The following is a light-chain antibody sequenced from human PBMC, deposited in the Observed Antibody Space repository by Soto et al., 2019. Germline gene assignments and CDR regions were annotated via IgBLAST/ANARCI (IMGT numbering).Light chain of an antibody. V-gene: IGKV3-15*01. J-gene: IGKJ2*01. CDR1: QSISSN. CDR2: EAS. Sequence: EVVMTQSPATLSASPGERAILSCRASQSISSNLAWYQQKPGQAPRLLIYEASTRATGVPARFSGSGSGTEFTLTISSLQSEDFAVYYCQQYNNWPPYTFGQGTYLQIK. CDR3: QQYNNWPPYT.